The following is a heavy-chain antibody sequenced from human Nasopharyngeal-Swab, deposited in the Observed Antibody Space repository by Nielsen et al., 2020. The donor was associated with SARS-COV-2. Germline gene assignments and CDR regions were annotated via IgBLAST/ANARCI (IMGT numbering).Heavy chain of an antibody. J-gene: IGHJ4*02. CDR2: VGDKDHNYAT. V-gene: IGHV3-73*01. CDR3: TTDFYFDY. Sequence: GESLKISCAASGFIFSASAIHWVRQASGKGLEWVGRVGDKDHNYATTYGASVQGRVTISRDESKNTAFLQMDSLKTEDTALYYCTTDFYFDYWGQGTLVTVSS. CDR1: GFIFSASA.